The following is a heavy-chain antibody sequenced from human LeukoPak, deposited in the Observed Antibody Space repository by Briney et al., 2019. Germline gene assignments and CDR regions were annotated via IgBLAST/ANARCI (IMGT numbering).Heavy chain of an antibody. Sequence: SQTLSLTCAISGDSVSSNSAARNCIRQSPSRGLEWLGRTYYRSKWYNDYAVSVKSRITINPDKSKNQFSLQLNSVTPEDTAVYYCARSAYSSGWYDDYWGQGTLVTVSS. D-gene: IGHD6-19*01. CDR2: TYYRSKWYN. J-gene: IGHJ4*02. CDR3: ARSAYSSGWYDDY. CDR1: GDSVSSNSAA. V-gene: IGHV6-1*01.